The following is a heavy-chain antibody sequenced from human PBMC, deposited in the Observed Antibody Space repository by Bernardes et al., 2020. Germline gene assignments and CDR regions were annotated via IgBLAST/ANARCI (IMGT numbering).Heavy chain of an antibody. CDR1: GFSVTTSGVS. CDR3: ARSPESAAGIQRSYDY. J-gene: IGHJ4*02. V-gene: IGHV2-5*02. CDR2: IYWDDDK. D-gene: IGHD6-13*01. Sequence: SGPTLVKPTQTLTLTCTFSGFSVTTSGVSVGWIRQPPGKALEWLALIYWDDDKRYSPSLKSRLTIAKDTSKNQVVLTMTNMDPVDTATYYCARSPESAAGIQRSYDYWGQGTLVTVSS.